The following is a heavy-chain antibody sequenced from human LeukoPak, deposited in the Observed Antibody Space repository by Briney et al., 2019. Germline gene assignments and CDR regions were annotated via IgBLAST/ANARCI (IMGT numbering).Heavy chain of an antibody. V-gene: IGHV3-21*01. CDR2: ISSSSGYI. Sequence: GGSLGLSCAASGFTFNSYSMNWVRQTPGKGLEWVSSISSSSGYINYADSVKGRFTVSRDNAKNSLYLQMNSLRAEDTAVYYCARDRHAADTLIAAAVLDVWGQGTTVTVSS. CDR3: ARDRHAADTLIAAAVLDV. CDR1: GFTFNSYS. J-gene: IGHJ6*02. D-gene: IGHD6-13*01.